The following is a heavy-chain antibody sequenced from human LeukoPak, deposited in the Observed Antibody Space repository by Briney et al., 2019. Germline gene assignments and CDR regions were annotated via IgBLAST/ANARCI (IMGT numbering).Heavy chain of an antibody. CDR3: ARETTWELQDVPSYDAFDI. Sequence: GGSLRLSCAASGFTFSNYNMNWVRQAPGKGLEWVSYISSSSSTIHYAESVKGRFTISRDNARNSLYLQMNSLRAEDTAVYYCARETTWELQDVPSYDAFDIWGQGTMVTVSS. J-gene: IGHJ3*02. CDR1: GFTFSNYN. CDR2: ISSSSSTI. V-gene: IGHV3-48*01. D-gene: IGHD1-26*01.